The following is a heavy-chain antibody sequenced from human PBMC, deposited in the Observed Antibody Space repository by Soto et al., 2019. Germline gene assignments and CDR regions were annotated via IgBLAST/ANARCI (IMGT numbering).Heavy chain of an antibody. J-gene: IGHJ4*02. V-gene: IGHV4-34*01. D-gene: IGHD5-12*01. Sequence: QVQLQQWGAGLLKPSETLSLNCAVTGGSLSGYYWSWIRQPPGKGLEWIGEVKDGGHTNYSPSLRGRVTISSDTSNYQFSLRLNSVTAADTGVYSCARGQEGVVATHWDQGSLVTVSS. CDR1: GGSLSGYY. CDR2: VKDGGHT. CDR3: ARGQEGVVATH.